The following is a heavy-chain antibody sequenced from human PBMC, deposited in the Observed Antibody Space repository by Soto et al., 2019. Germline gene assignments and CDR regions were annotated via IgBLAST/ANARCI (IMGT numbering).Heavy chain of an antibody. D-gene: IGHD3-3*01. Sequence: SVKVSCKASGGTFSSYAISWVRQAPGQGLEWMGGIIPIFGTANYARKFQGRVTITADESTSTAYMELSSLRSEDTAVYYCARTRKYYDFWSGPYYFDYWGQGTLVTVSS. CDR1: GGTFSSYA. CDR2: IIPIFGTA. V-gene: IGHV1-69*13. CDR3: ARTRKYYDFWSGPYYFDY. J-gene: IGHJ4*02.